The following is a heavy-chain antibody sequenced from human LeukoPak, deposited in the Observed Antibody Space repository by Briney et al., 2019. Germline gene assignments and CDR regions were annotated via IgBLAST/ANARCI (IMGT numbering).Heavy chain of an antibody. CDR3: ARRKKQDFWSGYIDY. V-gene: IGHV1-46*01. CDR2: INPSGGST. D-gene: IGHD3-3*01. Sequence: ASVKVSCTASGYTFTSYYMHWVRQAPGQGLEWMGIINPSGGSTSYAQKFQGRVTMTRDTSTSTVYMELSSLRSEDTAVYYCARRKKQDFWSGYIDYWGQGTLVTVSS. CDR1: GYTFTSYY. J-gene: IGHJ4*02.